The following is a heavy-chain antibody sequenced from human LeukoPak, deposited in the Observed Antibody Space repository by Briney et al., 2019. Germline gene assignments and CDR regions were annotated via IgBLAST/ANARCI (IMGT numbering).Heavy chain of an antibody. J-gene: IGHJ6*02. V-gene: IGHV4-59*11. D-gene: IGHD6-25*01. CDR2: IYYSGST. Sequence: SETLSLTCTVSGGSISSHYWSWIRQPPGKGLEWIGYIYYSGSTNYNPSLKSRVTISVDTSKNQFSLKLSSVTAADTAVYYCARVSGAVIQYRFYYYYGMDVWGQGTTVTVSS. CDR3: ARVSGAVIQYRFYYYYGMDV. CDR1: GGSISSHY.